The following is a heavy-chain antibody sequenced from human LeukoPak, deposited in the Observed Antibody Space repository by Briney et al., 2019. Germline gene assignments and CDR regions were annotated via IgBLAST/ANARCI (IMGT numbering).Heavy chain of an antibody. CDR3: VKVGGGGGWYWSP. Sequence: PGGSLRLSCTGSGFTFSNYVMSWVRQAPGKRLECVSGISDGGDDTDYAESVQARFTISGDNSKNTLFLQMNILRVEDTAVYYCVKVGGGGGWYWSPWGQGTLVTVSS. V-gene: IGHV3-23*01. D-gene: IGHD6-19*01. CDR2: ISDGGDDT. CDR1: GFTFSNYV. J-gene: IGHJ5*02.